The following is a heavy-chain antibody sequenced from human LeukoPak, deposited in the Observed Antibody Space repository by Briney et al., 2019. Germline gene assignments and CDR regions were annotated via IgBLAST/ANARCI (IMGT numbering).Heavy chain of an antibody. J-gene: IGHJ4*02. CDR2: IYYTGST. V-gene: IGHV4-59*08. CDR3: ARQLKGLLDS. CDR1: GGSMSTYY. Sequence: SETLSFTCTVSGGSMSTYYWTWIRQPPGKGLEWIGFIYYTGSTNYNPSLKSRVTISVDTSKNQFSLKLSSVTAADRAIYYCARQLKGLLDSWGQGTLVTVSS.